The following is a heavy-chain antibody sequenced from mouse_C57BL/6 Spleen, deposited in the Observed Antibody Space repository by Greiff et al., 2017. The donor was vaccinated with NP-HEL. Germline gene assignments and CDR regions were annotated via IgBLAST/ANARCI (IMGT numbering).Heavy chain of an antibody. CDR1: GFTFSDYG. J-gene: IGHJ2*01. V-gene: IGHV5-17*01. CDR3: ARTGTVYFDY. D-gene: IGHD4-1*01. CDR2: ISSGSSTI. Sequence: EVKLQESGGGLVKPGGSLKLSCAASGFTFSDYGMHWVRQAPEKGLEWVAYISSGSSTIYYADTVKGRFTISRDNAKNTLFLQMTSLRSEDTAMYYGARTGTVYFDYWGQGTTLTVSS.